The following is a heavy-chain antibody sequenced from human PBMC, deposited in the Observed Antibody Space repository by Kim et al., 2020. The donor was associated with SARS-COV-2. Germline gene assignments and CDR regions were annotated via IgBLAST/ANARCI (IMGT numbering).Heavy chain of an antibody. CDR1: GYSFTSYW. CDR3: ARRAYCSSSSCLPDY. V-gene: IGHV5-51*01. J-gene: IGHJ4*01. CDR2: IYPGDSDT. Sequence: GESLKISCKGSGYSFTSYWIGWVRQMPGKGLEWMGIIYPGDSDTRYSPSFQGQVTISADKSFNTAYLQWSSLKASDTAMYYCARRAYCSSSSCLPDYWGQGTLVTVSS. D-gene: IGHD2-2*01.